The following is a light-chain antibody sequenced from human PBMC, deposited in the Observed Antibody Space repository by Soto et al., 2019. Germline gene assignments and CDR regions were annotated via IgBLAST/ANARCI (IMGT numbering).Light chain of an antibody. CDR3: QQHGSWGIT. J-gene: IGKJ3*01. V-gene: IGKV3-20*01. CDR2: AAS. CDR1: QSVSSNS. Sequence: EIVLTRSPATLSLSPGESATLSCRTSQSVSSNSLAWHQQKPGQAPRLLMYAASSRAAGIPDRFSGSGSGTDFTLTISRLEPEDFAVYYCQQHGSWGITFGPGTKVDIK.